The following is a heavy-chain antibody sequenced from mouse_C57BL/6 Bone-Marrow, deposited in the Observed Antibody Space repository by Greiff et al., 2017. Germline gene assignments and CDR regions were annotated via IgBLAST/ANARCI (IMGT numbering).Heavy chain of an antibody. CDR1: GFTFSSYG. D-gene: IGHD1-1*01. J-gene: IGHJ3*01. CDR2: ISSGGSYT. CDR3: ASSSWAWFAY. Sequence: DVMLVESGGDLVKPGGSLKLSCAASGFTFSSYGMSWVRQTPDKRLEWVATISSGGSYTYYPDSVKRRFTISRDNAKNTLYLQMSSLKSEDTAMYYCASSSWAWFAYWGQGTLVTVSA. V-gene: IGHV5-6*02.